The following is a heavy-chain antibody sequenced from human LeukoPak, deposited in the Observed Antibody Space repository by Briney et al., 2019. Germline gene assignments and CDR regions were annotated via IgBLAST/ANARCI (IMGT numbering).Heavy chain of an antibody. J-gene: IGHJ5*02. CDR1: GFTFSSYW. V-gene: IGHV3-74*01. Sequence: PGGSLRLSCAASGFTFSSYWMHWVRQAPGKGLVWVSRISTDGSSTTYADSVKGRFAVSRDNAKNTLYLQMNSLRAEDTAVYYCARWGYSSGSWGQGTLVTVSS. CDR3: ARWGYSSGS. CDR2: ISTDGSST. D-gene: IGHD6-19*01.